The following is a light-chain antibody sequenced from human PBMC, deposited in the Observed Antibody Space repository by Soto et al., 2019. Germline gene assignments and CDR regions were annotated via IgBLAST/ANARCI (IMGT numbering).Light chain of an antibody. J-gene: IGKJ1*01. CDR2: DAS. CDR1: QTINNN. Sequence: VMTQAPATLSVSPGERATLSCRASQTINNNVAWYQLKDGQVPRLVIYDASTRATGIPTRFSGSGSGTDFTLTISSLQSEDFVVYYCQQYNNWPWTFGQGTKVDI. CDR3: QQYNNWPWT. V-gene: IGKV3-15*01.